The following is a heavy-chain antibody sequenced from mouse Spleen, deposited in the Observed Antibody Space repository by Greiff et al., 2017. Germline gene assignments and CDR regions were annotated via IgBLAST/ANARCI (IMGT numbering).Heavy chain of an antibody. Sequence: EVQGVESGGGLVKPGGSLKLSCAASGFTFSSYAMSWVRQTPEKRLEWVATISSGGSYTYYPDSVKGRFTISRDNAKNTLYLQMSSLRSEDTAMYYCARENDGNWYYFDYWGQGTTLTVSS. V-gene: IGHV5-9-3*01. J-gene: IGHJ2*01. CDR1: GFTFSSYA. CDR3: ARENDGNWYYFDY. CDR2: ISSGGSYT. D-gene: IGHD2-1*01.